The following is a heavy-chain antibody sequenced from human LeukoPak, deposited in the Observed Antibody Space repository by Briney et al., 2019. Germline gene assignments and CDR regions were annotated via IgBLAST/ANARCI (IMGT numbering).Heavy chain of an antibody. CDR1: GYTFTGYY. V-gene: IGHV1-2*02. D-gene: IGHD6-13*01. Sequence: GASVKVSCKASGYTFTGYYMHWVRQAPGQGLEWMGWINPNSGGTNYAQKFQGRVTMTRDTSISTAYMELSRLRSDDTAVYYCARVRYSSSWVLDYWGQGTLVTVSS. J-gene: IGHJ4*02. CDR2: INPNSGGT. CDR3: ARVRYSSSWVLDY.